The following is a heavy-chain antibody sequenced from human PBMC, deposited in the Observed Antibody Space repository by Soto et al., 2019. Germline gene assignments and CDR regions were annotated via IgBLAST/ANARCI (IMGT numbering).Heavy chain of an antibody. CDR3: ARDPPIRYCSGGSCYGDYYYYGMDV. CDR1: GFTFSSYG. J-gene: IGHJ6*01. CDR2: IWYDGSNK. V-gene: IGHV3-33*01. D-gene: IGHD2-15*01. Sequence: QVQLVESGGGVVQPGRSLRLSCAASGFTFSSYGMHWVRQAPGKGLEWVAVIWYDGSNKYYADSVKGRFTISRDNSKNTLYLQMNRLRAEDTAVYYCARDPPIRYCSGGSCYGDYYYYGMDVW.